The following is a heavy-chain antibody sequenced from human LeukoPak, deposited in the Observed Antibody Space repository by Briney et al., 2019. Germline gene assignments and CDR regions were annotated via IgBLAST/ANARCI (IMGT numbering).Heavy chain of an antibody. J-gene: IGHJ3*02. CDR3: ARVRGLDQRLRAFDI. CDR2: INPNSGGT. CDR1: GYTFTGYY. D-gene: IGHD1/OR15-1a*01. V-gene: IGHV1-2*02. Sequence: ASVKVSCKASGYTFTGYYMHWVRQAPGQGLEWMGWINPNSGGTNYAQKFQGRVTMTRDTSISTAYMELSRLRSGDTAVYYCARVRGLDQRLRAFDIWGQGTMVTVSS.